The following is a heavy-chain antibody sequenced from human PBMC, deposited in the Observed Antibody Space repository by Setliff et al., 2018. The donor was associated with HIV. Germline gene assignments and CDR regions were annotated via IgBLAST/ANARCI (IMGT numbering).Heavy chain of an antibody. J-gene: IGHJ4*02. CDR1: GGSISSHY. D-gene: IGHD6-25*01. V-gene: IGHV4-59*08. Sequence: SETLSLTCTVSGGSISSHYWGWIRQPPGKGLEWIGYIYYSGSTNYNPSLRSRVTISVDTSKNLFSLKLSSVTAADTAVYYCARGYGAAGGGYWGQGALVTVSS. CDR2: IYYSGST. CDR3: ARGYGAAGGGY.